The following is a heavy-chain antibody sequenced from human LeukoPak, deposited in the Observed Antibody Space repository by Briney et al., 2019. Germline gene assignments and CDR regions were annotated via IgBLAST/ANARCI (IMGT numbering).Heavy chain of an antibody. D-gene: IGHD3-22*01. V-gene: IGHV1-2*02. CDR2: INPNSGGT. Sequence: ASVKVSCKASVYTFTNFYIHWVRQAPGQGLEWMGWINPNSGGTNYAQKFQGRVTMTRDTSISTAYMELSRLRSDDTAVYYCARSNYYDSSGYFDYWGQGTLVTVSS. CDR3: ARSNYYDSSGYFDY. J-gene: IGHJ4*02. CDR1: VYTFTNFY.